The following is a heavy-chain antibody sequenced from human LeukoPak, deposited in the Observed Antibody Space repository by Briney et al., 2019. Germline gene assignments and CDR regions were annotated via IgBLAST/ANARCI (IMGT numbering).Heavy chain of an antibody. Sequence: SETLSLTCTVSGGSISSGSYYWSWIRQPAGKGLEWFGRIYTSGSTNYNPSLKSRVTISVDTSKNQDSLQLSSVPAADTAVYYCAREADMVRGVSITSYYYMDVWGKGTTVTISS. D-gene: IGHD3-10*01. CDR2: IYTSGST. J-gene: IGHJ6*03. V-gene: IGHV4-61*02. CDR1: GGSISSGSYY. CDR3: AREADMVRGVSITSYYYMDV.